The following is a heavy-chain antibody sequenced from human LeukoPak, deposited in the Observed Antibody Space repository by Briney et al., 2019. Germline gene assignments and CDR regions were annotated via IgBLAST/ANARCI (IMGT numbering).Heavy chain of an antibody. J-gene: IGHJ4*02. CDR2: IKQDGSEK. Sequence: GGSLRLSCAASGFAFGNYWMSWVRQAPGKGLEWVANIKQDGSEKYYVDSVKGRFTISRDNAENSLSLQMNSLRAEDTAVYYCTSAGGDSRSPLPFYYWGQGTLVTVSS. CDR1: GFAFGNYW. V-gene: IGHV3-7*03. CDR3: TSAGGDSRSPLPFYY. D-gene: IGHD3-22*01.